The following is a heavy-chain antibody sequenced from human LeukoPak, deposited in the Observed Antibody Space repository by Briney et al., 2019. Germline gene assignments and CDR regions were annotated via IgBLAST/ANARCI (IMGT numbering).Heavy chain of an antibody. CDR1: GGSISSGGYS. Sequence: SETLSLTCAVSGGSISSGGYSWSWIRQPPGKGLEWIGYIYHSGSTYYNPSLKSRVTISVDRSKNRFSLKLSSVTAADTAVYYCARLSDLNWFDPWGQGTLVTVSS. J-gene: IGHJ5*02. D-gene: IGHD2-21*02. V-gene: IGHV4-30-2*01. CDR2: IYHSGST. CDR3: ARLSDLNWFDP.